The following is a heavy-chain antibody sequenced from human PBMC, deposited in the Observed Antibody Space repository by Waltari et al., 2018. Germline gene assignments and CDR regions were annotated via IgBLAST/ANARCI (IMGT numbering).Heavy chain of an antibody. D-gene: IGHD4-17*01. J-gene: IGHJ5*02. Sequence: QVQLVQSGAEVKKPGSSVKVSCKASGGTFSSYAISWVRQAPGQGLEWMGGIIPIFGTANYAQKFQGRGTITADESTSTAYMELSSLRSEDTAVYYCASSARLRYGDYVRFDPWGQGTLVTVSS. CDR3: ASSARLRYGDYVRFDP. V-gene: IGHV1-69*13. CDR2: IIPIFGTA. CDR1: GGTFSSYA.